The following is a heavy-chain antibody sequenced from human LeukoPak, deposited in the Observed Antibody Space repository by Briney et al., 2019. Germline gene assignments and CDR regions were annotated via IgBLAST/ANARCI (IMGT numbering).Heavy chain of an antibody. J-gene: IGHJ5*02. CDR3: GRDLADYYDSRGGFDP. Sequence: KASETLSLTCTVSGGSISSGSYYWSWIRQPAGKGLEWIGRIYTSGSTNYNPSLKSRVTISVDTSKNQFSLKLSSVTAADAAVYYCGRDLADYYDSRGGFDPWGQGTLVTVPS. V-gene: IGHV4-61*02. D-gene: IGHD3-22*01. CDR2: IYTSGST. CDR1: GGSISSGSYY.